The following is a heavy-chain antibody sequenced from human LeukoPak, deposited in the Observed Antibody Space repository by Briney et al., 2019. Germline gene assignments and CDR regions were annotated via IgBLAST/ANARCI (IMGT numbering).Heavy chain of an antibody. CDR2: INHRNDTK. CDR3: TRVHDYRTSGEYFQH. Sequence: ASVKVSCKASGYTFISNYIHWVRQAPGKGLEWGGIINHRNDTKSYAQRFQGRVTVTRDTKKNKVHMELSSLRSEDTAVYYCTRVHDYRTSGEYFQHWGQGTLVTVSS. J-gene: IGHJ1*01. CDR1: GYTFISNY. V-gene: IGHV1-46*03. D-gene: IGHD4-11*01.